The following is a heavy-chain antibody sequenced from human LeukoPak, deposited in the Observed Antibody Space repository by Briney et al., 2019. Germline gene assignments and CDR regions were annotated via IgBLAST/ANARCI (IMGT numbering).Heavy chain of an antibody. CDR3: ARGPYSSSWSEFDY. Sequence: PGGSLRLSCAASGFTFSSYSMNWVRQAPGKGLEWVSVICGTSSYIYYADSVKGQFTISRDNAQHSLYLQMNSLRAEDTAAYYCARGPYSSSWSEFDYWGQGTLVTVSS. D-gene: IGHD6-13*01. CDR1: GFTFSSYS. CDR2: ICGTSSYI. V-gene: IGHV3-21*01. J-gene: IGHJ4*02.